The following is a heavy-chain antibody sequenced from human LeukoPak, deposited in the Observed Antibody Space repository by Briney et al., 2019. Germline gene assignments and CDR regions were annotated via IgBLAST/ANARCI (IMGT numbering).Heavy chain of an antibody. CDR1: GYSISSGYY. J-gene: IGHJ4*02. Sequence: PSETLSLTCTVSGYSISSGYYWGWIRQPPGKGLEWIGSIYHSGSTNYNPSLKSRVTISVDTSKNQFSLKLSSVTAADTAVYYCARERDGGSYYFDYWGQGTLVTVSS. D-gene: IGHD4-23*01. CDR3: ARERDGGSYYFDY. CDR2: IYHSGST. V-gene: IGHV4-38-2*02.